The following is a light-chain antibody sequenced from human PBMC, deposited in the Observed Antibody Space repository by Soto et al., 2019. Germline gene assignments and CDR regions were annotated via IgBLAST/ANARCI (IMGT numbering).Light chain of an antibody. CDR3: QQYNTYSRT. J-gene: IGKJ1*01. Sequence: DIQMTQSPSSLSASVVDRVAITCRASQRISNYLNWYQQKPGKAPKLLIYAASTLQSGVPSRFSGSGSGAEFTLTISSLQPDDFATYYCQQYNTYSRTFGQGTKVDI. CDR2: AAS. V-gene: IGKV1-5*01. CDR1: QRISNY.